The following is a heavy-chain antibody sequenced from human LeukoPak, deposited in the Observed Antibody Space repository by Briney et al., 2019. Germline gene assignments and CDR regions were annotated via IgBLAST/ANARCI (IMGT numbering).Heavy chain of an antibody. CDR1: GYTFTFYS. J-gene: IGHJ4*02. D-gene: IGHD2-21*02. V-gene: IGHV1-46*01. CDR2: INPSGGST. Sequence: ASVKVSCKASGYTFTFYSIHWVRQAPGQGLEWMGMINPSGGSTSLAQKFQGRVTMTRDTSTSTVYLELSSLRSEDTAVYYCARDQFETSYCGGDCYFDYWGQGTLVTVSS. CDR3: ARDQFETSYCGGDCYFDY.